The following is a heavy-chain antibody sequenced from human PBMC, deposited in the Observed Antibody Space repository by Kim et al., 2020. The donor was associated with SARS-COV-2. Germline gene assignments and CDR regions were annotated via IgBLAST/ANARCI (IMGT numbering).Heavy chain of an antibody. CDR3: ARAPNYYDSSGYYYLLDY. Sequence: GGSLRLSCAASGFTVSSNYMSWVRQAPGKGLEWVSVIYSGGSTYYADSVKGRFTISRDNSKNTLYLQMNSLRAEDTAVYYCARAPNYYDSSGYYYLLDYWGQGTLVTVSS. CDR1: GFTVSSNY. V-gene: IGHV3-53*01. CDR2: IYSGGST. J-gene: IGHJ4*02. D-gene: IGHD3-22*01.